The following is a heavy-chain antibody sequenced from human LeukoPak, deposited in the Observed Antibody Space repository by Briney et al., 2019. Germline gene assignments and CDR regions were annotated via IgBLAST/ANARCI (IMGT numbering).Heavy chain of an antibody. V-gene: IGHV3-48*03. CDR3: AKDDTIYYYDSSGYYPFDY. Sequence: PGGSLRLSCAASGFTFSSYELNWVRQAPGKGLEWVSYISSSGGTVYYADSVKGRFTISRDNSKNTLYLQMNSLRAEDTAVYYCAKDDTIYYYDSSGYYPFDYWGQGTLVTVSS. J-gene: IGHJ4*02. CDR2: ISSSGGTV. CDR1: GFTFSSYE. D-gene: IGHD3-22*01.